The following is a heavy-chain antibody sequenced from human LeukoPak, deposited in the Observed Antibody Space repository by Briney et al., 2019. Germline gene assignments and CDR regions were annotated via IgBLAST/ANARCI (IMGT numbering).Heavy chain of an antibody. CDR2: IYYSGST. CDR1: GGSISTYY. J-gene: IGHJ4*02. Sequence: SETLSLTCTVSGGSISTYYWSWIRQPPGKGLEWIGYIYYSGSTNYNPSLKSRVTISLDTSKNQFSLKLRSVTAADTAVYYCARASGSSFLDYWGQGTLVTVSS. V-gene: IGHV4-59*01. CDR3: ARASGSSFLDY. D-gene: IGHD3-10*01.